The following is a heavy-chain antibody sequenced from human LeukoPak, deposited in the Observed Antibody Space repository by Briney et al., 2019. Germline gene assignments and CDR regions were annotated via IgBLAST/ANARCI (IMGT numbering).Heavy chain of an antibody. D-gene: IGHD3-16*01. V-gene: IGHV4-30-2*01. CDR2: IYHSGGT. CDR1: GASISSGGYS. CDR3: ARDIWGSST. Sequence: SETLSLTCVVSGASISSGGYSWSWIRQPPGTGLEWIGCIYHSGGTHYNPSLKSRVTMSVDMSKNQISLNLNSVTAADTAVYYCARDIWGSSTWGPGTLVTVSP. J-gene: IGHJ5*02.